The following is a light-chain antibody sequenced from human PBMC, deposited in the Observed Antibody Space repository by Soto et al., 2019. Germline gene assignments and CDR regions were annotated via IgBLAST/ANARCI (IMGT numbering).Light chain of an antibody. CDR1: HSINTSF. CDR3: QQYASAPFS. V-gene: IGKV3-20*01. Sequence: EIVMTQSPAILSVSPGERATLSCRASHSINTSFLAWFQQKPGQAPRLLIYAASTRATGIPDRFSGSASETDFTLTINRLEPEDSAVYYCQQYASAPFSLGPGTKVDIK. CDR2: AAS. J-gene: IGKJ3*01.